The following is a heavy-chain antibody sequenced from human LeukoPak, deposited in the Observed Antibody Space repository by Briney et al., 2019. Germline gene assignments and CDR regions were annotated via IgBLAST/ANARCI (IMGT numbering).Heavy chain of an antibody. D-gene: IGHD6-19*01. Sequence: GGPLRLSCAASGFTFSDYYMDWVRQAPGKGLEWVSYISSTSSSIYYADSVKGRFTISRDNAKNSLYLQMNSLRAEDTAVYYCARDNSGWNYSWFDPWGQGTLVTVSS. V-gene: IGHV3-11*04. CDR3: ARDNSGWNYSWFDP. CDR1: GFTFSDYY. CDR2: ISSTSSSI. J-gene: IGHJ5*02.